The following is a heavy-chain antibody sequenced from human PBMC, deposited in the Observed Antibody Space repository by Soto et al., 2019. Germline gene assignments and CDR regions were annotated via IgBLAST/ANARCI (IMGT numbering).Heavy chain of an antibody. CDR1: GFTFSDYY. V-gene: IGHV3-11*01. CDR2: ISSSGSTI. CDR3: ARVLTTRSSWFDP. D-gene: IGHD3-22*01. Sequence: SGGSLRLSCAASGFTFSDYYMSWIRQAPGKGLEWVSYISSSGSTIYYADSVKGRFTISRDNAKNSLYLQMNSLRAEDTAVYYCARVLTTRSSWFDPWGQGTLVTVSS. J-gene: IGHJ5*02.